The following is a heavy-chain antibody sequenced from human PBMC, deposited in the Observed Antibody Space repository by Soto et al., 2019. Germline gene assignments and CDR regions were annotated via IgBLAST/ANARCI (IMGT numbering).Heavy chain of an antibody. CDR3: ARSQGSSTSLEIYYYYSYGMDV. V-gene: IGHV1-69*01. J-gene: IGHJ6*02. D-gene: IGHD2-2*01. CDR1: GGTFSSYA. Sequence: QVQLVQSGAEVKKPGSSVKVSCNASGGTFSSYAISWVRQAPVQGLEWMGGIIPISGTANYAQKFQGRVTITADESTSTAYMERSSLRSEDTAVYYCARSQGSSTSLEIYYYYSYGMDVWGQGTTVTVSS. CDR2: IIPISGTA.